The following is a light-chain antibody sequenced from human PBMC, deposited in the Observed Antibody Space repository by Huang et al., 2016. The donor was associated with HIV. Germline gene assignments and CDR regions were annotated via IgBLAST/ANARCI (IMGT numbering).Light chain of an antibody. CDR2: AAS. CDR3: QQYNDWPRS. Sequence: EIVMTQSPDTLSVAPGERATLSCRASQNINTNLAWFQQKPGQAPRRLIYAASTRTADVPARFSGSGSRTEFTLTISSLQSEDIAVYYCQQYNDWPRSFGQGTKVEIK. J-gene: IGKJ1*01. CDR1: QNINTN. V-gene: IGKV3-15*01.